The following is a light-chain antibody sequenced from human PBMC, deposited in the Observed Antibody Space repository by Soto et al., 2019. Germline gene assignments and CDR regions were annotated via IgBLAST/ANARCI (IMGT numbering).Light chain of an antibody. CDR2: RAS. V-gene: IGKV3-20*01. Sequence: EIVLTHSPGPLSLSPGERATLSCRASQSVSSNNLAWYQQKPGKAPRLLIYRASSRATGIPDRFSGSGSGTDFTLTISRLEPEDFAVYYCQQYGSSPPITFGGGSKVEIK. CDR3: QQYGSSPPIT. J-gene: IGKJ4*01. CDR1: QSVSSNN.